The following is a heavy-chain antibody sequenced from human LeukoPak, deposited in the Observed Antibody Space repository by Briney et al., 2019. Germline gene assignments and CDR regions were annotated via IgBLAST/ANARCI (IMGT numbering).Heavy chain of an antibody. V-gene: IGHV3-30*02. Sequence: GGSLRLSCAASGFIFSTYGMHWVRQAPGKGLEWVAFMRSDGSDKYYADSVKGRFTISRDNSKNTLYLQMNSLRAEDTAVYYCAKHDSSSYFWGQGALVTDSS. CDR1: GFIFSTYG. CDR3: AKHDSSSYF. D-gene: IGHD3-22*01. CDR2: MRSDGSDK. J-gene: IGHJ4*02.